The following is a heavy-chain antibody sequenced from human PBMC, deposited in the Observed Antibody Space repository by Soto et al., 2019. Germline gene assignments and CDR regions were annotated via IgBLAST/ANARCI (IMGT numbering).Heavy chain of an antibody. CDR2: IYYSGST. V-gene: IGHV4-59*01. J-gene: IGHJ4*02. D-gene: IGHD6-6*01. CDR1: GGYISSYY. Sequence: PSETLSLTCTVSGGYISSYYWSWIRQPPGKGLEWIGYIYYSGSTNYNPSLKSRVTISVDTSKNQFSLKLSSVTAADTAVYYCAGVEYSSSFIDYWGQGTLVTVSS. CDR3: AGVEYSSSFIDY.